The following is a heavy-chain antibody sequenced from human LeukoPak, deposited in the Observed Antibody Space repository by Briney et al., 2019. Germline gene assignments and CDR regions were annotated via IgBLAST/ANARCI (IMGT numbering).Heavy chain of an antibody. D-gene: IGHD6-19*01. CDR2: IYYSGST. J-gene: IGHJ4*02. CDR1: GGSISSYY. CDR3: ARLDFHSGWYHDY. Sequence: SETLSLTCTVSGGSISSYYWSWIRQPPGKGLEWIGYIYYSGSTNYNPSLKSRVTISVDTSKNQFSLKLSSVTAADTAVYYCARLDFHSGWYHDYWGQGTLVTVSS. V-gene: IGHV4-59*08.